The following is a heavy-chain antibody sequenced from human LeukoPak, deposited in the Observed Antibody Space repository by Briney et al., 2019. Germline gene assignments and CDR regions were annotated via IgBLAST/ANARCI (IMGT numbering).Heavy chain of an antibody. V-gene: IGHV4-59*01. D-gene: IGHD2-15*01. CDR3: ARNEKRTYCSGGSCYGNDYFDY. Sequence: SETLSLTCTVSGGSISSYYWSWIRQPPGKGLEWIGYIYYSGSTNYNPSLKSRVTITLDTSKNQFSLKLSSVTAADTAVYYCARNEKRTYCSGGSCYGNDYFDYWGQGTLVTVSS. J-gene: IGHJ4*02. CDR1: GGSISSYY. CDR2: IYYSGST.